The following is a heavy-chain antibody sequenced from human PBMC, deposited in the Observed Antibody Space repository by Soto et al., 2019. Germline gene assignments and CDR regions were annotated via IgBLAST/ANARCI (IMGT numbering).Heavy chain of an antibody. CDR2: IKQDGSEK. J-gene: IGHJ6*02. V-gene: IGHV3-7*01. CDR3: AREYAFLEWLLKENYYYYGMDV. CDR1: GFTFSSYW. Sequence: GGSLRLSCAASGFTFSSYWMTWVRQAPGKGLEWVANIKQDGSEKYYVDSVKGRFTISRDNAKNSLYLQMNSLRAEDSAVYYCAREYAFLEWLLKENYYYYGMDVWGQGTTVTVPS. D-gene: IGHD3-3*02.